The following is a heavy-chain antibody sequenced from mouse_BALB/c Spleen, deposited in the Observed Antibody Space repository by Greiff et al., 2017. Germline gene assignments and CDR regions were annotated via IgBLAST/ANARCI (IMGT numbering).Heavy chain of an antibody. Sequence: EVMLVESGGGLVQPGGSLKLSCAASGFTFSSYTMSWVRQTPAKRLEWVAYISNGGGSNYYPDTVKGRFTISRDNAKNTLYLQMSSLKSEDTAMYYCARHRGNWYFDVWGAGTTVTVSS. CDR3: ARHRGNWYFDV. D-gene: IGHD3-1*01. J-gene: IGHJ1*01. CDR1: GFTFSSYT. CDR2: ISNGGGSN. V-gene: IGHV5-12-2*01.